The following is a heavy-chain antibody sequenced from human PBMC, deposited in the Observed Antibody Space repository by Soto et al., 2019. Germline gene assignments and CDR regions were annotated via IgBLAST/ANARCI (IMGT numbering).Heavy chain of an antibody. CDR2: IHPVDSVT. V-gene: IGHV5-51*06. D-gene: IGHD3-22*01. Sequence: GESLKISCKGSGYSFTSYWIAWVRQMPGKGLECVGIIHPVDSVTRYSPSFEGQVTISVDKSISTAYLQWSSLKASDTAMYYCASGPLRGYCGQGSLVPGSS. CDR1: GYSFTSYW. J-gene: IGHJ1*01. CDR3: ASGPLRGY.